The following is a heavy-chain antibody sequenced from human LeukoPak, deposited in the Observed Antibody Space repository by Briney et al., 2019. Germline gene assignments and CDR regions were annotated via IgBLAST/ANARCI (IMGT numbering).Heavy chain of an antibody. J-gene: IGHJ4*02. CDR2: IYYSGST. Sequence: PSETLSLTCTVSGGSISSYYWSWIRQPPGKGLEWIGYIYYSGSTNYNPSLKSRVTISVDTSKNQFSLKLSSVTAADTAVYYCATANLYSDAFDYRGQGTLVTVSA. CDR1: GGSISSYY. V-gene: IGHV4-59*01. CDR3: ATANLYSDAFDY. D-gene: IGHD2-8*01.